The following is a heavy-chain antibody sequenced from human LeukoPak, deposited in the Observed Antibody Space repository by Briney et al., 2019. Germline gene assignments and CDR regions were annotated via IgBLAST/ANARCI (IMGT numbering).Heavy chain of an antibody. J-gene: IGHJ4*02. V-gene: IGHV3-23*01. Sequence: GGSLRLSCAASGFTFSTYAMSWVRQAPGRGLEWVSAIIVSSDTTYYADSVKGRFTISRDNSKNTLYLQMNSLRAEDTAVYYCANREGGYTYDPFDYWGQGTLVTVSS. CDR1: GFTFSTYA. CDR3: ANREGGYTYDPFDY. CDR2: IIVSSDTT. D-gene: IGHD5-18*01.